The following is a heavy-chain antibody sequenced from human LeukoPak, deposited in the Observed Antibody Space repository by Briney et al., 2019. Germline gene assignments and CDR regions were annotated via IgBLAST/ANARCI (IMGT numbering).Heavy chain of an antibody. D-gene: IGHD6-6*01. J-gene: IGHJ4*02. Sequence: GASVNVSCKASGYTFTSYDINWVRQATGQGLEWMGWMNPNSDNTGYAQKFQGRVTMTRNTSISTAYVELSILRSEYTAVYYWARVGGSSSSEFDYWGQGTLVTVSS. CDR3: ARVGGSSSSEFDY. CDR2: MNPNSDNT. CDR1: GYTFTSYD. V-gene: IGHV1-8*01.